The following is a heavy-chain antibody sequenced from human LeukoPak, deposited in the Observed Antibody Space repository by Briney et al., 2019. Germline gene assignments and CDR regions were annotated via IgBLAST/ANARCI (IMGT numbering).Heavy chain of an antibody. CDR1: GYTFTDYY. CDR2: INPNSGGT. J-gene: IGHJ4*02. D-gene: IGHD2-2*02. V-gene: IGHV1-2*02. CDR3: ARVCSTSCYTSPFDY. Sequence: ASVKVSCKAPGYTFTDYYMHWVRQAPGQGLEWMGWINPNSGGTNYAQKFQGRVTMTRDTSISTAYMELSRLRSDDTAVYYCARVCSTSCYTSPFDYWGQGTLVTVSS.